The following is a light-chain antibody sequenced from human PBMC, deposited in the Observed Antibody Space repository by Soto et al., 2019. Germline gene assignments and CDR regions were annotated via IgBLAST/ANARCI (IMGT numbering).Light chain of an antibody. V-gene: IGKV1-12*01. Sequence: DIPVSKSHISVTESLAAPAATTGRASQDISTLLAWYQQKPGKAPKLLIYGASTFESGVPSRFIGRGSCTDFTLTISSLQPEDFATYYCRQAYNCPLTFGQGTKVDIK. J-gene: IGKJ1*01. CDR3: RQAYNCPLT. CDR1: QDISTL. CDR2: GAS.